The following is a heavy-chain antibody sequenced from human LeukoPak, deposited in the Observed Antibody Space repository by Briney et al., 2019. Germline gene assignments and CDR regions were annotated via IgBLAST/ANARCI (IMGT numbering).Heavy chain of an antibody. Sequence: PGGSLRLSCEASGFTFSSNAMSWVRPAPGKGLEWVSALSGGGDSTYYADSVKGRFTISRDNSKNTLYLQMNSLRAEDTAVYYCTKRPFSGYFDYWGQGTLVTVSS. J-gene: IGHJ4*02. V-gene: IGHV3-23*01. CDR1: GFTFSSNA. D-gene: IGHD6-25*01. CDR3: TKRPFSGYFDY. CDR2: LSGGGDST.